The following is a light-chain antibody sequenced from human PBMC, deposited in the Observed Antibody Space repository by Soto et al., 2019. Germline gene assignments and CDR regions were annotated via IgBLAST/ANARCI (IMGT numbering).Light chain of an antibody. J-gene: IGKJ5*01. Sequence: ILFVPTSGTQSLFPGERATPSCRGSQSISNYLTWYQQKPGQVPRLLIYDASKRATGIPARISGSGSGTDFTLTISSLEPEDFAVYYCQQRSNWPPITFGQGTRLEI. CDR3: QQRSNWPPIT. CDR1: QSISNY. V-gene: IGKV3-11*01. CDR2: DAS.